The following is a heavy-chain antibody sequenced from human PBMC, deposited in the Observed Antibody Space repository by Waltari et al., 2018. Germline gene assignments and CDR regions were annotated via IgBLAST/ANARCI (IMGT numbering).Heavy chain of an antibody. Sequence: QVQLQESGPGLVKPSETLSLTCTVSGGSISSHYWSWIRQPPGKGLEWIGYIYYSGSPNYHPSRKSRVTISVDTSKNQFSLKLSSVTAADTVVYYCARTSNYYCGMDVWGQGTTVTVSS. J-gene: IGHJ6*02. CDR2: IYYSGSP. CDR3: ARTSNYYCGMDV. CDR1: GGSISSHY. V-gene: IGHV4-59*11.